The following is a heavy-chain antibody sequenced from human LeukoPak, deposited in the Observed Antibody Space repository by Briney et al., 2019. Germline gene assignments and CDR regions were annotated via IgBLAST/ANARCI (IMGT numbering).Heavy chain of an antibody. CDR3: ARARLYYYDSSGYQYYFDY. Sequence: GGCLRLSCAASGFTVSSNYMSWVRQAPGKGLEWVSVIYSGGSTYYADSVKGRFTISRDNSKNTLYLQMNSLRAEDTAVYYCARARLYYYDSSGYQYYFDYWGQGTLVTVSS. CDR2: IYSGGST. D-gene: IGHD3-22*01. V-gene: IGHV3-53*01. J-gene: IGHJ4*02. CDR1: GFTVSSNY.